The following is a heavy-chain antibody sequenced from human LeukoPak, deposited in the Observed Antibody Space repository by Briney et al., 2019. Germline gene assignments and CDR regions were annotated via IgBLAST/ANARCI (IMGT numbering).Heavy chain of an antibody. J-gene: IGHJ5*02. CDR1: GFTSRTSW. V-gene: IGHV3-74*01. CDR2: INRDGSST. Sequence: GGSLRLSCAASGFTSRTSWMHWVRQAPGKGLLWVSFINRDGSSTSYVDSVKGRFTISRDNAKNTLYLQMNRLRDEDTAVYYCATDREYSQEPWGQGTLVTVSS. D-gene: IGHD5-12*01. CDR3: ATDREYSQEP.